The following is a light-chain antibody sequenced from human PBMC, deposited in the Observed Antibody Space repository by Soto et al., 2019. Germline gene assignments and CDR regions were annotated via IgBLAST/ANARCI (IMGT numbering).Light chain of an antibody. CDR2: DAS. CDR3: QQRSNWPPIYT. Sequence: EIVLTQSPATLSLSPGERATLSCRASQSVSSYLAWYQQKPGQAPRLLIYDASNRATGIPARFSGSGSGTDFTLTISSLEPEDFAVYYGQQRSNWPPIYTFGQGTKLEIK. J-gene: IGKJ2*01. CDR1: QSVSSY. V-gene: IGKV3-11*01.